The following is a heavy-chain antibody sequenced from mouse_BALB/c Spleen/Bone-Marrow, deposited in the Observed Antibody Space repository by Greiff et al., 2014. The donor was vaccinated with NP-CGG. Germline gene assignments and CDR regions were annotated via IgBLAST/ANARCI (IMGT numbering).Heavy chain of an antibody. J-gene: IGHJ2*01. V-gene: IGHV1-14*01. CDR2: INPYNDGT. CDR1: GYTFTSYV. Sequence: EVKLMESGPELVKPGASVKMSCKPSGYTFTSYVMHWVKQQPGQGLEWFGYINPYNDGTKYNEKFEGKATLTSDKSSSTAYMELSSLTSEDSAVYFCAREGVDYFDYWGQGTTLTVSS. CDR3: AREGVDYFDY.